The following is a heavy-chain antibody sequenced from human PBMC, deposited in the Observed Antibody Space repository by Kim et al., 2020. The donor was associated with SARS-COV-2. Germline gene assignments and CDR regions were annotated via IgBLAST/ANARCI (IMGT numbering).Heavy chain of an antibody. Sequence: GWSLRLSCAASGFTFDDYGMSWVRQTPGKGLEWVSGLDWNGDNTGYLDSVKGRFTISRDNGMNSLYLQMNSLRAEDTALYYCARDTHTGGMDVWGQGTAVTVSS. CDR3: ARDTHTGGMDV. V-gene: IGHV3-20*04. J-gene: IGHJ6*02. CDR1: GFTFDDYG. CDR2: LDWNGDNT. D-gene: IGHD5-18*01.